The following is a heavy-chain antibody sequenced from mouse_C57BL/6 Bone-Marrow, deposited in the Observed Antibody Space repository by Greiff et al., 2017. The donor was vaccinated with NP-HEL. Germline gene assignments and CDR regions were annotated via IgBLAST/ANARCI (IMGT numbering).Heavy chain of an antibody. V-gene: IGHV1-59*01. J-gene: IGHJ3*01. D-gene: IGHD1-1*01. Sequence: VQLQQPGAELVRPGTSVKLSCKASGYTFTSYWMHWVKQRPGQGLEWIGVIDPSDSYTNYNQKFKGKATLTVDTSSSTAYMQLSSLTSEDSAVYYCASEGLTTVVEGFAYWGQGTLVTVSA. CDR2: IDPSDSYT. CDR3: ASEGLTTVVEGFAY. CDR1: GYTFTSYW.